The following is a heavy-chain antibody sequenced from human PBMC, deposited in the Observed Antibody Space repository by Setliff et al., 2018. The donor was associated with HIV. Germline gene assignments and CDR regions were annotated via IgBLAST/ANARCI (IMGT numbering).Heavy chain of an antibody. J-gene: IGHJ5*02. D-gene: IGHD6-13*01. CDR1: GYTFSTNA. Sequence: ASVKVSCKAFGYTFSTNAIHWVRRAPGQRLEWMGYINAGDDNTRYSEKFQGRVTITRDTSANTAYMELSSLRSEDTAVYYCARESLAVGTRWFDPWGQGTLVTVSS. CDR2: INAGDDNT. CDR3: ARESLAVGTRWFDP. V-gene: IGHV1-3*01.